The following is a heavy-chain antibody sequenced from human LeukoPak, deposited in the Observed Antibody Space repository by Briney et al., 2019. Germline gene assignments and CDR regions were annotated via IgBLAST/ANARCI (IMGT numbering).Heavy chain of an antibody. J-gene: IGHJ4*02. CDR2: ISSIGSTI. Sequence: GGSLRLSCAASGFTFSDYYMSWIRQAPRKGLEWVSYISSIGSTIYYADSVKGRFTISRDNAKNSLSLQMNSLRAEDTAVYYFSIDLGSSWYGFDYWGQGTLVTVSS. CDR1: GFTFSDYY. V-gene: IGHV3-11*01. D-gene: IGHD6-13*01. CDR3: SIDLGSSWYGFDY.